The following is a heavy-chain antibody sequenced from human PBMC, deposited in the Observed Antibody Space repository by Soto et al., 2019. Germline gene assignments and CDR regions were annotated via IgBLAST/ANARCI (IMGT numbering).Heavy chain of an antibody. Sequence: QVQLQQWGAGLLKPSETLSLTCAVYGGSFSGYYWSWIRQPPGKGLEWIGEINHSGSTNYKPSLRGRATRSVDTSKIQFSLKMSSVTAADTSGYYCGGGNGWFDPWGQGTLVTVSS. CDR2: INHSGST. J-gene: IGHJ5*02. D-gene: IGHD1-1*01. CDR3: GGGNGWFDP. V-gene: IGHV4-34*01. CDR1: GGSFSGYY.